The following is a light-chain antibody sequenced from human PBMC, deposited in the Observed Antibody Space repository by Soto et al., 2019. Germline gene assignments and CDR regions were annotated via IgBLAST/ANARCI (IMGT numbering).Light chain of an antibody. CDR1: SSDVGSYNL. CDR2: EVS. J-gene: IGLJ7*01. CDR3: CSYAGSSTFWV. V-gene: IGLV2-23*02. Sequence: QSVLTQPASVSGSPGQSITISCTGTSSDVGSYNLVSWYQQHPGKAPKLMIYEVSKRPSGVSNRLSGSKSGNTASLTISGLQAEDAADYYCCSYAGSSTFWVFGGGTQLTVL.